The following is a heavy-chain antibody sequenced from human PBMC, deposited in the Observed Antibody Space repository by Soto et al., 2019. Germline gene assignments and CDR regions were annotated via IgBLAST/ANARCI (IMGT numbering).Heavy chain of an antibody. CDR3: ARGITLPTPLDY. CDR1: GYTFTSYA. D-gene: IGHD1-20*01. CDR2: INAGSGNT. J-gene: IGHJ4*02. Sequence: GASVKVSCKASGYTFTSYAMHWVRQAPGQRLEWMGWINAGSGNTKYSQKFQGRVTITRDTSASTAYMELSSLRSEDTAVYYCARGITLPTPLDYWGQGTLVTVSS. V-gene: IGHV1-3*01.